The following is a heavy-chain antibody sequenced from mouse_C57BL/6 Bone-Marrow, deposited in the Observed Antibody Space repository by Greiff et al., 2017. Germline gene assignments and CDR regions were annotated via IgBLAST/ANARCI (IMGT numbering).Heavy chain of an antibody. CDR1: GFSLTSYG. D-gene: IGHD1-1*01. CDR2: IWSGGST. J-gene: IGHJ1*03. V-gene: IGHV2-2*01. Sequence: QVHVKQSGPGLVQPSQSLSITCTVSGFSLTSYGVHWVRQSPGKGLEWLGVIWSGGSTDYNAAFISRLSISKDNSKSQVFFKMNSRQADDTAIYYCARNGAVVALYWYFDVWGTGTTVTVSS. CDR3: ARNGAVVALYWYFDV.